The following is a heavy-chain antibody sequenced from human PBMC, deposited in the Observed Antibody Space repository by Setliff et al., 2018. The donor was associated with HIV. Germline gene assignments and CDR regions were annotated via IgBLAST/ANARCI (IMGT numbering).Heavy chain of an antibody. CDR1: GYPLSELS. CDR3: ARDDGGYNYAEAFDV. V-gene: IGHV1-24*01. J-gene: IGHJ3*01. D-gene: IGHD3-16*01. Sequence: GASVKVSCKVSGYPLSELSIHWVRQAPGKGLEWMGGSDAEDGESVYAQKFQDRVTMTEDRSTDTAYMELSSLRSEDTAVYYCARDDGGYNYAEAFDVWGQGTMVTVSS. CDR2: SDAEDGES.